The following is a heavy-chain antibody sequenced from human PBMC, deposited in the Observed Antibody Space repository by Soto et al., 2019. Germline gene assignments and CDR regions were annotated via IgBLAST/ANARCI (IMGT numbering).Heavy chain of an antibody. CDR2: IYYSGST. V-gene: IGHV4-61*01. CDR1: GGSVSSGSYY. J-gene: IGHJ6*02. Sequence: QVQLQESGPGLVKPSETLSLTCTVSGGSVSSGSYYWSWIRQPPGKGLEWIGYIYYSGSTNYNPPLKSRVTLSVDPSKNQFSLKLSSVTAADTAVYYCARGIEGWYQGRYYYGMDVWGQGTTVTVSS. D-gene: IGHD6-19*01. CDR3: ARGIEGWYQGRYYYGMDV.